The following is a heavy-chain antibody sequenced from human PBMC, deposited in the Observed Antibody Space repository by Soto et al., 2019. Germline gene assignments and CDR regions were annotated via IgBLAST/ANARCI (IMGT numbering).Heavy chain of an antibody. J-gene: IGHJ5*02. Sequence: SETLSLPCAVYGGAFSGYYWSWIRQPPGKGLEWIGEINHSGSTNYNPSLKSRVTISVDTSKNQFSLKLSSVTAADTAVYYCARGRSRFRCGEFPHWFDPWGQGTLVTVSS. V-gene: IGHV4-34*01. CDR3: ARGRSRFRCGEFPHWFDP. D-gene: IGHD3-10*01. CDR2: INHSGST. CDR1: GGAFSGYY.